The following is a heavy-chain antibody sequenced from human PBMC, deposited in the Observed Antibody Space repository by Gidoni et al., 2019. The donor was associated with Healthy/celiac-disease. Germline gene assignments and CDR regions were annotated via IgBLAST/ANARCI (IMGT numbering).Heavy chain of an antibody. CDR1: GYTFTSYA. CDR3: ARGAVSSPRYYDFWTQSPDFDY. CDR2: INTNTGNP. V-gene: IGHV7-4-1*02. D-gene: IGHD3-3*01. J-gene: IGHJ4*02. Sequence: QVQLVQSGSELKKPGASVKVSCTASGYTFTSYAMNWVRQAPGQGLEWMGWINTNTGNPTYAQGFTGRFVFSLDTSVSTAYLQISSLKAEDTAVYYCARGAVSSPRYYDFWTQSPDFDYWGQGTLVTVSS.